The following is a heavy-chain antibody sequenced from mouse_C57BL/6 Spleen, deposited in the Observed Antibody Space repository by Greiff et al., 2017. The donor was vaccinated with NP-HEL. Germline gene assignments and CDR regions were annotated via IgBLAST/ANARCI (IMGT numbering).Heavy chain of an antibody. Sequence: VQLQQSGPGLVQPSQSLSITCTVSGFSLTSYGVHWVRQSPGKGLEWLGVIWSGGSTDYNAAFISRLSISKDNSKSHVFFKMNSLQADDTAIYYCASFDGYYGAYWGQGTLVTVSA. J-gene: IGHJ3*01. CDR2: IWSGGST. CDR3: ASFDGYYGAY. V-gene: IGHV2-2*01. CDR1: GFSLTSYG. D-gene: IGHD2-3*01.